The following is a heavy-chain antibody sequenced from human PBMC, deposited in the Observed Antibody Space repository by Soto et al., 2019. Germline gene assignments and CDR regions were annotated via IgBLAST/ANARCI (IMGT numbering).Heavy chain of an antibody. Sequence: SENLSLTFTVSGGSVSSGSYYWSVIRQPPGKGLERIGYIYYSGSTNYNPSHKSRVTILLDTSKNQFSLKLSSVTAAETAVYYCARGVREECSNGVCYRTRNFYFDRWAHGTLVTASS. J-gene: IGHJ4*01. V-gene: IGHV4-61*01. CDR2: IYYSGST. CDR1: GGSVSSGSYY. D-gene: IGHD2-8*01. CDR3: ARGVREECSNGVCYRTRNFYFDR.